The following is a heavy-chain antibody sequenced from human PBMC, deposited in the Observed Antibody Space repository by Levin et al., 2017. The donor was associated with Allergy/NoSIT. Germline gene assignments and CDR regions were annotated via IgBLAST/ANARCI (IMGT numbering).Heavy chain of an antibody. J-gene: IGHJ5*02. CDR3: ARESRPYDILTGYYFWGWFDP. D-gene: IGHD3-9*01. V-gene: IGHV4-59*01. CDR2: IYYSGST. Sequence: SQTLSLTCTVSGGSISSYYWSWIRQPPGKGLEWIGYIYYSGSTNYNPSLKSRVTISVDTSKNQFSLKLSSVTAADTAVYYCARESRPYDILTGYYFWGWFDPWGQGTLVTVSS. CDR1: GGSISSYY.